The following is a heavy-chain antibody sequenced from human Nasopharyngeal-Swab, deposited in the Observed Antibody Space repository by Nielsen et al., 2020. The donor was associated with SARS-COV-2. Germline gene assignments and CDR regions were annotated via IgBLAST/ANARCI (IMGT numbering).Heavy chain of an antibody. D-gene: IGHD1-26*01. J-gene: IGHJ4*02. CDR3: TTVNSMGAIDY. V-gene: IGHV3-15*01. CDR2: IKSKTDGGTT. CDR1: GFTFSSYS. Sequence: GESLKISCAASGFTFSSYSMNWVRQAPGKGLEWVGRIKSKTDGGTTDYAAPVKGRFTISRDDSKNTLYLQMNSLKTEDTAVYYCTTVNSMGAIDYWGQGTLVTVSS.